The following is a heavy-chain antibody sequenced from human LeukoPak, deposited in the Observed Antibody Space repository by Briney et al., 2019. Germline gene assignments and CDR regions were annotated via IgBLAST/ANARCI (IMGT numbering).Heavy chain of an antibody. CDR2: IKQDGTEK. D-gene: IGHD1-26*01. Sequence: GGSLRLSCAASGFTFSSYWMSWVRQAPGKGLEWVAIIKQDGTEKYYVDSVKGRFTISRDNAKNSLYLQMNSLRAEDTAVYYCARGVGATHFDYWGQGTLVTVTS. V-gene: IGHV3-7*04. CDR1: GFTFSSYW. CDR3: ARGVGATHFDY. J-gene: IGHJ4*02.